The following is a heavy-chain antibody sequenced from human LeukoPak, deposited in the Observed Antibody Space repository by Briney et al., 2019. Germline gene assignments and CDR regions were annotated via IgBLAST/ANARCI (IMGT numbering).Heavy chain of an antibody. CDR3: ARGGLVPAAAFDY. V-gene: IGHV1-69*05. D-gene: IGHD2-2*01. J-gene: IGHJ4*02. CDR1: GGTFSSYA. CDR2: IIPIFGTA. Sequence: ASVKVSCKASGGTFSSYAISWVRQAPGQGLEWMGGIIPIFGTANYAQKFQGRVTITTDESTSTAYMELSSLRSEDTAVYYCARGGLVPAAAFDYWGQGTLVTVSS.